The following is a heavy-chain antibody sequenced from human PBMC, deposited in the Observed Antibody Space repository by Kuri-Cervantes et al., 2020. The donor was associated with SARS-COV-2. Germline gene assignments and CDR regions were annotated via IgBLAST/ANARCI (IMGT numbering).Heavy chain of an antibody. V-gene: IGHV4-59*01. Sequence: SETLSLTCTVSGGSISSYYWSWIRQPPGKGLEWIGYIYYSGSTNYNPSLKSRVTISVDTSKNQFSLKLSSVTAADTAVYYCARERVVRGKYGPDYYYGMDVWGQGTTVTVSS. D-gene: IGHD3-10*01. J-gene: IGHJ6*02. CDR2: IYYSGST. CDR3: ARERVVRGKYGPDYYYGMDV. CDR1: GGSISSYY.